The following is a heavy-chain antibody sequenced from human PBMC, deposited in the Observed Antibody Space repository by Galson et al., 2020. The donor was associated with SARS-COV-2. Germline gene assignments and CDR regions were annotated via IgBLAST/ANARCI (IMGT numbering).Heavy chain of an antibody. CDR2: IDPSDSYT. Sequence: GESLKISCKGSGYSFTSYWISWVRQMPGKGLEWMGRIDPSDSYTNYSPSFQGHVTISADKSISTAYLQWSSLKASDTAMYYCARQRRYCRGGGCYDAFDIGGQGKMVPVSS. V-gene: IGHV5-10-1*01. CDR3: ARQRRYCRGGGCYDAFDI. D-gene: IGHD2-15*01. J-gene: IGHJ3*02. CDR1: GYSFTSYW.